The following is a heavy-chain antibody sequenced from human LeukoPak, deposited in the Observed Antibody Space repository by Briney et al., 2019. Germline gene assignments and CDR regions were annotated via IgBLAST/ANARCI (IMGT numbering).Heavy chain of an antibody. J-gene: IGHJ4*02. D-gene: IGHD3-3*01. CDR3: ASLTRFLEWLPIGY. CDR2: IYYSGST. Sequence: KPSETLSLTCTVSGGSISSGDYSWSWIRQPPGKGLEWIGYIYYSGSTYYNPSLKSRVTISVDTSKNQFSLKLSSVTAADTAVYYCASLTRFLEWLPIGYWGQGTLVTVSS. CDR1: GGSISSGDYS. V-gene: IGHV4-30-4*08.